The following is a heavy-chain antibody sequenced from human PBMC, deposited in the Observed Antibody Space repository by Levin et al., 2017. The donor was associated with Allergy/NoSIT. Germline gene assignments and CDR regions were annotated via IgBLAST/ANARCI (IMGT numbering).Heavy chain of an antibody. D-gene: IGHD2-15*01. J-gene: IGHJ5*02. CDR2: VSHDGRNK. V-gene: IGHV3-30*04. CDR3: ARQLYSYSSGWFDL. CDR1: GFTFSNYA. Sequence: PSGGSLRLSCAASGFTFSNYAMHWVRQAPGKGLEWVALVSHDGRNKDFADSVKGRFTISRDNPKNTMYLEVNSLRVEDTAIYYCARQLYSYSSGWFDLWGQGTLVTVSS.